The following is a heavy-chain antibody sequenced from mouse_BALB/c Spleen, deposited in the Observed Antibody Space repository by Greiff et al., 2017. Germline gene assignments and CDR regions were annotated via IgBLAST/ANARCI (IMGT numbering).Heavy chain of an antibody. J-gene: IGHJ2*01. V-gene: IGHV5-17*02. Sequence: EVMLVESGGGLVQPGGSRKLSCAASGFTFSSFGMHWVRQAPEKGLEWVAYISSGSSTIYYADTVKGRFTISRDNPKNTLFLQMTSLRSEDTAMYYCARSEGYYFDYWGQGTTLTVSS. CDR3: ARSEGYYFDY. CDR2: ISSGSSTI. CDR1: GFTFSSFG.